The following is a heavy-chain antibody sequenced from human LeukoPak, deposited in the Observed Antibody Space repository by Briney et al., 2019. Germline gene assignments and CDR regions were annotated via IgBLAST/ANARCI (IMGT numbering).Heavy chain of an antibody. J-gene: IGHJ4*02. CDR3: ARQLWSQLDY. CDR2: IYTSGST. D-gene: IGHD5-18*01. Sequence: PSETLSLTCTVSGGSINSGGYYWSWIRQPAGKGLEWIGRIYTSGSTNYNPSLKSRVTISVDTSKNQFSLKLSSVTAADTAVYYCARQLWSQLDYWGQGTLVTVSS. CDR1: GGSINSGGYY. V-gene: IGHV4-61*02.